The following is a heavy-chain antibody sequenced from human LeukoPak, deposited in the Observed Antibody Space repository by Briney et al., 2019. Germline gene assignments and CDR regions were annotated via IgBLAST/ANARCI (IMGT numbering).Heavy chain of an antibody. CDR1: GFTVSSNY. V-gene: IGHV3-53*01. D-gene: IGHD2-2*02. CDR2: IYSGGST. J-gene: IGHJ3*02. CDR3: AREGYCSSTSCYTLGDAFDI. Sequence: GGSLRLSCAASGFTVSSNYMSWVRQTPGKGLEWVSVIYSGGSTYYADSVKGRFTISRDNSKNTLYLQMNSLRAEDTAVYYCAREGYCSSTSCYTLGDAFDIWGQGTMVTVSS.